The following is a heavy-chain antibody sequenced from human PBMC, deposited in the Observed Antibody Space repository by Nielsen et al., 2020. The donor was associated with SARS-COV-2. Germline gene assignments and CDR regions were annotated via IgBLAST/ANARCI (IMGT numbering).Heavy chain of an antibody. D-gene: IGHD3-3*01. CDR3: VKDIVYGKYYDKPTTHYYYGMDV. Sequence: GESLKISCSASGFTFSSYAMHWVRQAPGKGLEYVSAISSNGGSTYYADSVKGRFTISRDNSKNTLYLQMSSLRAEDTAVYYCVKDIVYGKYYDKPTTHYYYGMDVWGQGTTVTVSS. CDR1: GFTFSSYA. V-gene: IGHV3-64D*09. CDR2: ISSNGGST. J-gene: IGHJ6*02.